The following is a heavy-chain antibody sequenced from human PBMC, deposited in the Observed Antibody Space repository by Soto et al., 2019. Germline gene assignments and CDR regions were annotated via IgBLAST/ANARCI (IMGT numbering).Heavy chain of an antibody. CDR2: ISWNSGSI. CDR1: GFSFDDYS. CDR3: AKGAHLGELSPTYFDS. J-gene: IGHJ4*02. V-gene: IGHV3-9*01. D-gene: IGHD3-16*02. Sequence: GGSRRLSCAAAGFSFDDYSMHWVRQAPGKGLEWVSGISWNSGSIGYADSVKGRFTISRDNAKNSLYLQMNSLRAEDTALYYCAKGAHLGELSPTYFDSWGQGTLVTVSS.